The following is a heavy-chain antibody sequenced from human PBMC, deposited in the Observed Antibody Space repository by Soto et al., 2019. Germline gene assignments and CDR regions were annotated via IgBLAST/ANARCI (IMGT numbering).Heavy chain of an antibody. D-gene: IGHD3-3*01. J-gene: IGHJ4*02. V-gene: IGHV1-24*01. CDR1: GYTFTGYY. CDR2: FDPEDGET. Sequence: ASVKVSCKASGYTFTGYYMHWVRQAPGQGLEWMGGFDPEDGETIYAQKFQGRVTMTEDTSTDTAYMELSSLRSEDTAVYYCATDGPYDFWSGYSIPNFDYWGQGTLVTVSS. CDR3: ATDGPYDFWSGYSIPNFDY.